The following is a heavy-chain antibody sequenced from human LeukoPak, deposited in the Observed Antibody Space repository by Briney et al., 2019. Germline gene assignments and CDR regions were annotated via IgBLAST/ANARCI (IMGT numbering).Heavy chain of an antibody. CDR3: ARAGATGAPDHDAFDI. Sequence: SETLSLTCAVYGGSFSGYYWSWIRQPPGKGLEWIGEINHSGSTNYNPFLKSRVTISVDTSKNQFSLKLSSVTAADTAVYYCARAGATGAPDHDAFDIWGQGTMVTVSS. V-gene: IGHV4-34*01. D-gene: IGHD1-1*01. J-gene: IGHJ3*02. CDR2: INHSGST. CDR1: GGSFSGYY.